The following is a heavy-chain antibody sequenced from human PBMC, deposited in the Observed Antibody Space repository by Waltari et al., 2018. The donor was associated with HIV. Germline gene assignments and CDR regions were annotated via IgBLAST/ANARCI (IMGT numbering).Heavy chain of an antibody. Sequence: EVQLVESGGGLVKPGGSLRLSCAASGFTFCSHIIHWVSQAPGKGLEYISSISSGSGYIYYEDSVKGRFTISRDNAKNSRYLQMNSLRAADTAVYYCARDLSAASVAGSSGYWGQGTLVTVSS. CDR3: ARDLSAASVAGSSGY. CDR1: GFTFCSHI. D-gene: IGHD6-19*01. CDR2: ISSGSGYI. J-gene: IGHJ4*02. V-gene: IGHV3-21*01.